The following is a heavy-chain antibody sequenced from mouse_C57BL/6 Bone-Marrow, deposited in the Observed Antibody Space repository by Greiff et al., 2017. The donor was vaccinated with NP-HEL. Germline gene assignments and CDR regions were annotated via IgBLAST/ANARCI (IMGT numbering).Heavy chain of an antibody. CDR2: INPNNGGT. J-gene: IGHJ3*01. CDR3: ARSLYYYGSSPWFAY. CDR1: GYTFTDYN. D-gene: IGHD1-1*01. V-gene: IGHV1-22*01. Sequence: EVQLQQSGPELVKPGASVKMSCKASGYTFTDYNMHWVKQSHGKSLEWIGYINPNNGGTSYNQKFKGKATLTVNKSSSTAYMELRSLTSEDSAVYYCARSLYYYGSSPWFAYWGQGTLVTVSA.